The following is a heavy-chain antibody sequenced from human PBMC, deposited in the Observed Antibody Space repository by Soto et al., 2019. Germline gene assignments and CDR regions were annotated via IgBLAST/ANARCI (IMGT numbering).Heavy chain of an antibody. D-gene: IGHD6-19*01. Sequence: QVQLVESGGGVVQPGRSLRLSCAASGFTFSSYGMHWVRQAPGKGLEWVVVISYDGSNKYYADSVKGRFTISRDNSKNTLYLQMNSLRAEDTAVYYCAKGIAVAGTGFDYWGQGTLVTVSS. CDR2: ISYDGSNK. CDR1: GFTFSSYG. V-gene: IGHV3-30*18. CDR3: AKGIAVAGTGFDY. J-gene: IGHJ4*02.